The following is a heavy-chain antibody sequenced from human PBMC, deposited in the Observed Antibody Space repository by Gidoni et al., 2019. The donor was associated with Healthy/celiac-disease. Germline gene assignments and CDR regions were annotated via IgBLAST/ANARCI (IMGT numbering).Heavy chain of an antibody. CDR2: IRYDGSNK. Sequence: QVQLVESGGGVVQPGGSLRLSCAASGFTFSSYGRHWVRQAPGKGLEWVAFIRYDGSNKYYADSVKGRFTISRDNSKNTLYLQMNSLRAEDTAVYYCAKDSGDGNLFDYWGQGTLVTVSS. V-gene: IGHV3-30*02. J-gene: IGHJ4*02. D-gene: IGHD3-10*01. CDR1: GFTFSSYG. CDR3: AKDSGDGNLFDY.